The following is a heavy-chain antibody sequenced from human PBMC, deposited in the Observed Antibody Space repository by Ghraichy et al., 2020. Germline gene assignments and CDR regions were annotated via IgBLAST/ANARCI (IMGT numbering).Heavy chain of an antibody. CDR1: GFTFTSYA. CDR3: AKEGSAASLDY. CDR2: ISGSGGTT. Sequence: GGSLRLSCAASGFTFTSYAMSWVRQAPGKGLEWVSTISGSGGTTFYADSVKGRFTVSRDNSENTLYLQMNSLRAEDTAVYFCAKEGSAASLDYWGQGTLVTVSS. D-gene: IGHD6-13*01. V-gene: IGHV3-23*01. J-gene: IGHJ4*02.